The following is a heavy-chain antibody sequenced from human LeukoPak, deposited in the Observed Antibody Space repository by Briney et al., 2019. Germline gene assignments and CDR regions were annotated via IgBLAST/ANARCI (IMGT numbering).Heavy chain of an antibody. V-gene: IGHV3-30-3*01. J-gene: IGHJ6*02. CDR2: ISYDGNNK. D-gene: IGHD1-14*01. CDR3: ARDESGPRRDPGNHYYYYHGMDV. Sequence: GGSLRLSCSASGFTFSGYAMQWVRQAPGKGLEWVAFISYDGNNKHYADSVKGRFTISRDNSKNTLYLQMNSLRVEDTAVYYCARDESGPRRDPGNHYYYYHGMDVWGLGTTVTVSS. CDR1: GFTFSGYA.